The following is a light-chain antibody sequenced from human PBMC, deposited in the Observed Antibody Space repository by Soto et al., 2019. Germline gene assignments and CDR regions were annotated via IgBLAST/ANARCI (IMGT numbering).Light chain of an antibody. J-gene: IGKJ1*01. Sequence: EIVMTQSPATLSVSPGERATLSCRASQSISYNLAWYQQKPGQAPRLLMYGASIRATGIPARFSGSGSGTEFTLTISSLQSEDFAVYYCQQYHNRPPWTFGQGTKVEL. CDR2: GAS. CDR1: QSISYN. CDR3: QQYHNRPPWT. V-gene: IGKV3D-15*01.